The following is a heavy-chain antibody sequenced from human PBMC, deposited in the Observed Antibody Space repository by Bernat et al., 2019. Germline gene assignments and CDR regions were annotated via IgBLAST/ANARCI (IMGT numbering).Heavy chain of an antibody. J-gene: IGHJ4*02. Sequence: EVQLVESGGGLAQPGGSLRLSCAASGFTFSSYSMNWVRQAPGKGLVWVSRISGDGSSTDYADSVKGRFTISRDNAKNTLFLQMNSLRAEDTAVYYCARGRVAAPGTGEYWGQGTLVTVSS. CDR2: ISGDGSST. CDR1: GFTFSSYS. V-gene: IGHV3-74*02. CDR3: ARGRVAAPGTGEY. D-gene: IGHD6-13*01.